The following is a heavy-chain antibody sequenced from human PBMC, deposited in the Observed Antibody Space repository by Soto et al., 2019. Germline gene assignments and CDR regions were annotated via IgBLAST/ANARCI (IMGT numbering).Heavy chain of an antibody. V-gene: IGHV3-66*01. CDR1: GFTVSSNY. J-gene: IGHJ4*02. CDR3: ARGQGTMVRGVRYYFDY. Sequence: GGSLRLSCAASGFTVSSNYMSWVRQAPGKGLEWVSVIYSGGSTYYADSVKGRFTISRDNSKNTLYLQMNSLRAEDTAVYYCARGQGTMVRGVRYYFDYWGQGTLVTVSS. CDR2: IYSGGST. D-gene: IGHD3-10*01.